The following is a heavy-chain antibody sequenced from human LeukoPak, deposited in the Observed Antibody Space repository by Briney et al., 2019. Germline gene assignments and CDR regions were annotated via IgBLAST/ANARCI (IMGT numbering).Heavy chain of an antibody. V-gene: IGHV1-18*01. D-gene: IGHD2-2*01. CDR2: ISAYNGNT. Sequence: ASVKVSCKASGYTFTSYGISWVRQAPGQGLEWMGWISAYNGNTNCAQKLQGRVTMTTDTSTSTAYMELRSLRSDDTAVYYCARGNRRYCSSTSCYLYYWGQGTLVTVSS. CDR1: GYTFTSYG. J-gene: IGHJ4*02. CDR3: ARGNRRYCSSTSCYLYY.